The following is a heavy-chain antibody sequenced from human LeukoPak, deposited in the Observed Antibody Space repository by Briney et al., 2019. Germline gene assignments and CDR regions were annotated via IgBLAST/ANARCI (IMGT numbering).Heavy chain of an antibody. D-gene: IGHD5-12*01. V-gene: IGHV3-20*04. CDR1: GFTFDDYG. J-gene: IGHJ6*04. CDR2: INWNGDST. Sequence: PGGSLRLSCAASGFTFDDYGMSWVRQAPGKGLEWVSGINWNGDSTGYADSVKGRFTISRDNAKNSLYLQMNSLRTEDTALYYCAKDRRSSIVATSMDVWGKGTTVTVSS. CDR3: AKDRRSSIVATSMDV.